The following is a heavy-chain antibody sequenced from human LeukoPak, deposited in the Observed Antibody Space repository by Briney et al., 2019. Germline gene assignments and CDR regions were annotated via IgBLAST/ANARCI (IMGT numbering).Heavy chain of an antibody. J-gene: IGHJ4*02. V-gene: IGHV3-9*01. Sequence: GGSLRLSCAASGFTFDDYAMHWVRQAPGKGLEWVSGISWNSGSIGYADSVKGRFTISRDNAKNSLYLQMNSLRAEDTAVYYCARNSGSYLQLYYFDYWGQGTLVTVSS. CDR2: ISWNSGSI. D-gene: IGHD1-26*01. CDR3: ARNSGSYLQLYYFDY. CDR1: GFTFDDYA.